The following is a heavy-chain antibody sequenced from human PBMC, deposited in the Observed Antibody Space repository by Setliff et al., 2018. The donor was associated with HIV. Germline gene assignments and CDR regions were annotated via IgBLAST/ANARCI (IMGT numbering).Heavy chain of an antibody. Sequence: SETLSLTCAVYDGSLSSYYWSWIRQPPGEGLEWIGYSHNNGNTHYNPSLKSRVTISVDTSKNHVSLRLNSVTAADTAVYYCARQGSWLDSWGQGTLVTVSS. J-gene: IGHJ5*01. CDR1: DGSLSSYY. CDR2: SHNNGNT. V-gene: IGHV4-59*08. CDR3: ARQGSWLDS. D-gene: IGHD2-15*01.